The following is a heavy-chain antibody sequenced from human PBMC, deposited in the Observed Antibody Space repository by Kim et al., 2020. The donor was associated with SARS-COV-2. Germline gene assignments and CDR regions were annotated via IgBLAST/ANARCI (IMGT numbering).Heavy chain of an antibody. V-gene: IGHV3-33*01. J-gene: IGHJ3*02. Sequence: YADAEKSRFTISRDNTKTTLYLRMNSLRAEDTAVYYCARDSQTSADAFDIWGQGTMVTVSS. CDR3: ARDSQTSADAFDI.